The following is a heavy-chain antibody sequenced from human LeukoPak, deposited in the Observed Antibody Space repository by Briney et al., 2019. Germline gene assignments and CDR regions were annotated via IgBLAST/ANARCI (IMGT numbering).Heavy chain of an antibody. CDR3: ARLFGDTALRVHYHYMDV. CDR2: INYSGDT. D-gene: IGHD3-3*01. Sequence: SETLSLTCTVSGGSITSHYWTWIRQSPGKGLEYIAYINYSGDTYYNPSLRSRVTISVDTSKNQFSLKLSSVSAADTAVYYCARLFGDTALRVHYHYMDVWGKGTTVTVSS. CDR1: GGSITSHY. V-gene: IGHV4-59*11. J-gene: IGHJ6*03.